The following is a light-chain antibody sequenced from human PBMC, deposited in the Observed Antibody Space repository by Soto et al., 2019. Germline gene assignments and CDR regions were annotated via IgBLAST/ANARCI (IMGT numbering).Light chain of an antibody. Sequence: EIVLTQSPGTLSLSPGERATLSCRASQSVSSIYLAWYQQKPGQAPRLLIYGASSRATGIPDRFSGSGSGTDFTLNISRLEPEDFVVYYCQQYSSSPYTFGQGTKLEIK. CDR2: GAS. J-gene: IGKJ2*01. CDR3: QQYSSSPYT. V-gene: IGKV3-20*01. CDR1: QSVSSIY.